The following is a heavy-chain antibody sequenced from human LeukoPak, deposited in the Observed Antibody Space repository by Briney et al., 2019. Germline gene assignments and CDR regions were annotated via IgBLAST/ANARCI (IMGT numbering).Heavy chain of an antibody. CDR3: ARGKPYKVVRGVIITGLDWFDP. CDR1: GYTFTGYY. Sequence: ASVKVSCKASGYTFTGYYMHWVRQAPGQGLEWMGWISAYNGNTNYAQKLQGRVTMTTDTSTSTAYMELRSLRSDDTAVYYCARGKPYKVVRGVIITGLDWFDPWGQGTLVTVSS. V-gene: IGHV1-18*04. D-gene: IGHD3-10*01. CDR2: ISAYNGNT. J-gene: IGHJ5*02.